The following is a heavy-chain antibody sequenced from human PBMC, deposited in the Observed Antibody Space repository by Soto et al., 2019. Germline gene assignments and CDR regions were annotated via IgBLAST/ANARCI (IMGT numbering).Heavy chain of an antibody. D-gene: IGHD5-18*01. Sequence: TCVVFGGRLSSDRYYWSWIRQPPGKGLEWIGYIYYSGSTNYNPSLKSRVTISVDTSKNQFSLKLSSVTAADTAVYYCARSWIQLPFDPWGQGTLVTVSS. V-gene: IGHV4-61*01. CDR2: IYYSGST. J-gene: IGHJ5*02. CDR3: ARSWIQLPFDP. CDR1: GGRLSSDRYY.